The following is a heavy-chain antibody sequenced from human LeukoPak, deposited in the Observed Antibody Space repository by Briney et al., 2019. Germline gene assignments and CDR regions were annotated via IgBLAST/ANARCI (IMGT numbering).Heavy chain of an antibody. CDR3: ARDIVSIYCGGDCYIGD. CDR1: GGTFSSYT. J-gene: IGHJ4*02. CDR2: IIPILGIA. V-gene: IGHV1-69*04. Sequence: ASVKVSCKASGGTFSSYTISWVRQAPGRGLEWMGRIIPILGIANYAQKFQGRVTITADKSTSTAYMELSSLRSEDTAVYYCARDIVSIYCGGDCYIGDWGQGTLVTVSS. D-gene: IGHD2-21*01.